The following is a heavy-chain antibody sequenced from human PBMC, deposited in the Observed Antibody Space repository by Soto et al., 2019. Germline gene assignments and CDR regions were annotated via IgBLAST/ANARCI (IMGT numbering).Heavy chain of an antibody. V-gene: IGHV4-39*01. Sequence: SETLSLTCTVSGGSISSSSYYWGWIRQPPGKGLEWIGSIYYSGSTYYNPSLKSRVTISVDTSKNQFSLKLSSVTAADTAVYYCAEDYYDSSSRFDPWGQGTLVTVSS. CDR2: IYYSGST. J-gene: IGHJ5*02. D-gene: IGHD3-22*01. CDR1: GGSISSSSYY. CDR3: AEDYYDSSSRFDP.